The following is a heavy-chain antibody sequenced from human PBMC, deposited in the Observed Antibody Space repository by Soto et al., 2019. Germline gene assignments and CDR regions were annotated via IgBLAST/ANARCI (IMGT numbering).Heavy chain of an antibody. Sequence: SVKVSCKASGGTFSSYAISWVRQAPGQGLEWMGGIIPIFGTANYAQKFQGRVTITADESTSTAYMELSSLRSEDTAVYYCARDSYYYDSSGYLFDYWGQGTLVTVSS. CDR2: IIPIFGTA. CDR3: ARDSYYYDSSGYLFDY. CDR1: GGTFSSYA. J-gene: IGHJ4*02. V-gene: IGHV1-69*13. D-gene: IGHD3-22*01.